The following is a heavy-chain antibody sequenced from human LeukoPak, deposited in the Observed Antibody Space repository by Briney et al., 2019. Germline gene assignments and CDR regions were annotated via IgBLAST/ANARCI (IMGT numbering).Heavy chain of an antibody. V-gene: IGHV3-30*18. CDR2: ISYDGSNK. J-gene: IGHJ4*02. D-gene: IGHD6-6*01. Sequence: GRSLRLSCAASGFTFSSYGTHWVRQAPGKGLEWVAVISYDGSNKYYADSVKGRFTISRDNSKNTLYLQMNSLRAEDTAVYYCAKDEPAEYSSSSLDYWGQGTLVTVSS. CDR1: GFTFSSYG. CDR3: AKDEPAEYSSSSLDY.